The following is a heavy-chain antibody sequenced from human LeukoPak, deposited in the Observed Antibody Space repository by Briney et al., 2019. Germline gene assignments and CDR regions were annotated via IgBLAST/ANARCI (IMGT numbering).Heavy chain of an antibody. V-gene: IGHV4-39*01. CDR3: ASTVGGRDYDFWSGYYYFDY. D-gene: IGHD3-3*01. Sequence: SETLSLTCTVSGGSISSSSYYWGWIRQPPGKGLEWIGSIYYSGGTYYNPSLKSRVTISVDTSKNQFSLKLSSVTAADTAVYYCASTVGGRDYDFWSGYYYFDYWGQGTLVTVSS. J-gene: IGHJ4*02. CDR1: GGSISSSSYY. CDR2: IYYSGGT.